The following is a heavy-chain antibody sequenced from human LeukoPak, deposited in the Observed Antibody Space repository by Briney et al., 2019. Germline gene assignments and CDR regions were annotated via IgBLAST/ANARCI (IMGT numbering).Heavy chain of an antibody. CDR3: ARDGLGFGELADAFDI. V-gene: IGHV3-33*01. J-gene: IGHJ3*02. Sequence: GGSLRLSCAASGFTFSSYGMHWVRQAPGKGVEWVAVIWYDGSKKYYADSVKGRFTISRDNSKNTLYLQMNSLRAEDTAVYYCARDGLGFGELADAFDIWGQGTMVTVSS. D-gene: IGHD3-10*01. CDR1: GFTFSSYG. CDR2: IWYDGSKK.